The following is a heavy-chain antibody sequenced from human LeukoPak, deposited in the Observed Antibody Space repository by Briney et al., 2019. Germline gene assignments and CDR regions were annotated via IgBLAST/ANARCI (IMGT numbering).Heavy chain of an antibody. D-gene: IGHD3-3*01. CDR1: GFTFGDFA. CDR3: ARAHHGGECLQEVDY. V-gene: IGHV3-20*04. CDR2: INWSGGST. Sequence: GGSLRLSCAASGFTFGDFAMSWVRQPPGKGLEWVSGINWSGGSTGYADSVKGRFTVSRDNAKNSLYLQMNSLRAEDTALYYCARAHHGGECLQEVDYWGQGTLVTVSS. J-gene: IGHJ4*02.